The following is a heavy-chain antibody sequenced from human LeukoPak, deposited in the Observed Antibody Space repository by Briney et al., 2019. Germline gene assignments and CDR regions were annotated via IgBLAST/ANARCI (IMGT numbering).Heavy chain of an antibody. V-gene: IGHV3-23*01. D-gene: IGHD5-18*01. Sequence: GGSLRLSCAASGFTLSSYSMNWVRQAPGKGLEWVAGIFGSGGSPHYADSVKGRFTISRDNSRNTVYLQINSLRAEDTAVYYCGKTTVGYSSGQKPAWPVDYWGQGTLVTVSS. CDR2: IFGSGGSP. CDR1: GFTLSSYS. J-gene: IGHJ4*02. CDR3: GKTTVGYSSGQKPAWPVDY.